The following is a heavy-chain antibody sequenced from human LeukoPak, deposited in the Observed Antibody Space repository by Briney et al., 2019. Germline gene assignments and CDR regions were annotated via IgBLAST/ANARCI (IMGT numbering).Heavy chain of an antibody. CDR3: VKEGQDGY. Sequence: GASVRVSCTASVYTFTAYNIHWVRQAPGQGLEWMGRDSPNSGGANYAEKFQGRVTMTRDTSITTAYLELSSLRSDDTAVYYCVKEGQDGYWGQGTLVTVSS. CDR2: DSPNSGGA. CDR1: VYTFTAYN. J-gene: IGHJ4*02. D-gene: IGHD2-15*01. V-gene: IGHV1-2*02.